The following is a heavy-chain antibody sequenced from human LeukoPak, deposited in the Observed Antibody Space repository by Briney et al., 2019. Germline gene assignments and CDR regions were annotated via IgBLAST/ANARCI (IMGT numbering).Heavy chain of an antibody. CDR3: ARHSPSGAGGYYFDY. Sequence: GESLKISCKGFGYTFTSYWIGWVRQMPGKGLEWMGIIYPGDSDTRYSPSFQGQVTISADKSISTAYLQWSSLKASDTAMYYCARHSPSGAGGYYFDYWGQGTLVTVSS. CDR1: GYTFTSYW. V-gene: IGHV5-51*01. CDR2: IYPGDSDT. D-gene: IGHD3-22*01. J-gene: IGHJ4*02.